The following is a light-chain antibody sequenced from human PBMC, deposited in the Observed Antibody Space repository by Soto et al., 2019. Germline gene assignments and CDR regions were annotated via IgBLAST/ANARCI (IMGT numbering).Light chain of an antibody. Sequence: QSAPTQPRSVSGSPGQSVTISCTGTSSDVGGDKYVAWYQQHPGKAPKLMIYDVSKRPSGVPDRFSGSKSGNTASLTISGLQAEDEADYYCCSYVGNYIYVFGTGTQLTVL. CDR2: DVS. CDR3: CSYVGNYIYV. V-gene: IGLV2-11*01. CDR1: SSDVGGDKY. J-gene: IGLJ1*01.